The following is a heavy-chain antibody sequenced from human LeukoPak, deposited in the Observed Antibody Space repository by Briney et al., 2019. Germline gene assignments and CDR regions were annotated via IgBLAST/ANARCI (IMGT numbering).Heavy chain of an antibody. CDR2: ISYDGSNK. V-gene: IGHV3-30-3*01. D-gene: IGHD6-19*01. Sequence: GGSLRLSCAASGFTFSSYAMHWVRQAPGKGLEWVAVISYDGSNKYYADSVKGRFTISRDNSKNTLYLQMNSLRAEDTAVYYCARDRMSSGWYPSLDYWGQGTLVTVPS. J-gene: IGHJ4*02. CDR1: GFTFSSYA. CDR3: ARDRMSSGWYPSLDY.